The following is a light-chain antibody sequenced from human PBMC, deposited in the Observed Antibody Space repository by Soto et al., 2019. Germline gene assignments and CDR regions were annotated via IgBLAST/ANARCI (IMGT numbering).Light chain of an antibody. J-gene: IGKJ2*01. CDR3: QQSYSTLYT. Sequence: DIQMTQSPSSLSASIGDRVTITCRPSQSISTYLHWYQQKPGEAPKLLISGASSLQSGIPSGFSGNGSGTEFTLSITSLQREDFAIYFCQQSYSTLYTFGQGTKLEIK. V-gene: IGKV1-39*01. CDR1: QSISTY. CDR2: GAS.